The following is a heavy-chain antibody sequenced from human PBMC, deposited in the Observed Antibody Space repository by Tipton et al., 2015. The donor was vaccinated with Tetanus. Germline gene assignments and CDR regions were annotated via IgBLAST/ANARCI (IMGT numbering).Heavy chain of an antibody. CDR3: ARATANSAFDF. Sequence: QLVQSGAEVKKPGASVKVSCTASGYTFTSNYIHWVRQVPGQRLEWMAWINPNSGGTDFARKFQGRVTVTRDTSISTAYMELSGLRSDDTAVYFCARATANSAFDFWGQGTRVIVSS. V-gene: IGHV1-2*02. CDR2: INPNSGGT. D-gene: IGHD2-21*02. CDR1: GYTFTSNY. J-gene: IGHJ4*02.